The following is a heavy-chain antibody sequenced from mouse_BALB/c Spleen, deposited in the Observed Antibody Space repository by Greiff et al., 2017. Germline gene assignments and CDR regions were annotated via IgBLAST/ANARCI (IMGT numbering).Heavy chain of an antibody. CDR2: VNPYNGGT. D-gene: IGHD3-3*01. J-gene: IGHJ1*01. CDR1: GYTFTDYY. V-gene: IGHV1-19*01. CDR3: AREGGSNFDV. Sequence: VQLQQSGPELVKPGASVKMSCKASGYTFTDYYMDWVKQSHGESFEWIGRVNPYNGGTSYNQKFKGKATLTVDKSSSTAYMELNSLTSEDSAVYYCAREGGSNFDVWGAGTTVTVSS.